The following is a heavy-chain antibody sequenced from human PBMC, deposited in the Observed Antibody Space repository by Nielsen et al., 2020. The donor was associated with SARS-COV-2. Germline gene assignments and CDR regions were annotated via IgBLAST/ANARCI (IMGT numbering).Heavy chain of an antibody. V-gene: IGHV4-4*07. Sequence: GSLRLSCTVSGGSISPYYWSWIRQSAGKGLEWIGRIYTSGSTVYNPSLKSRVTMSVDTSKNQFSLKLSSVTAAGTAVYYCARALYSGSYYRVLDYWGQGTLVTVSS. CDR1: GGSISPYY. CDR2: IYTSGST. CDR3: ARALYSGSYYRVLDY. D-gene: IGHD1-26*01. J-gene: IGHJ4*02.